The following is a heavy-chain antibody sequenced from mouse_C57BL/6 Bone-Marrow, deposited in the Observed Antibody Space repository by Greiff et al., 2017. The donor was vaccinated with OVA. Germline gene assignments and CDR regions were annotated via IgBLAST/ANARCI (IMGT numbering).Heavy chain of an antibody. CDR1: GYTFTSYW. V-gene: IGHV1-55*01. Sequence: QVQLQQPGAELVKPGASVKMSCKASGYTFTSYWITWVKQRPGQGLEWIGDIYPGSGSTNYNEKFKSKATLTVDPSSSTAYMQLSSLTSEDSAVYYCALIPYSNYPFAYWGQGTLVTVSA. CDR3: ALIPYSNYPFAY. D-gene: IGHD2-5*01. J-gene: IGHJ3*01. CDR2: IYPGSGST.